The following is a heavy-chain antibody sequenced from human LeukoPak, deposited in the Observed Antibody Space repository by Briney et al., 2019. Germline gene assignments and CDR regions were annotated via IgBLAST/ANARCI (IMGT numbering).Heavy chain of an antibody. Sequence: SETLSLTCTVSGGSISSSSYYWGWIRQPPGKGLEWIGSIYYSGSTYYNPSLKSRVTISVDTSKNQFPLKLSSVTAADTAVYYCARVPRRGDRFDPWGQGTLVTVSS. CDR2: IYYSGST. CDR3: ARVPRRGDRFDP. D-gene: IGHD3-10*01. CDR1: GGSISSSSYY. V-gene: IGHV4-39*06. J-gene: IGHJ5*02.